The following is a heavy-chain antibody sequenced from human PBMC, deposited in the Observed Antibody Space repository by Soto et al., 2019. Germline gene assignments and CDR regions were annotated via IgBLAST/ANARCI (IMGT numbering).Heavy chain of an antibody. CDR3: AKENYYDSSGYYYVPHDY. J-gene: IGHJ4*02. CDR1: GFTFDDYA. Sequence: GGSLRLSCAASGFTFDDYAMHWVRQAPGKGLEWVSGISWNSGSIGYADSGKGRFTISRDNSKNTLYLQMNSLRAEDTAVYYCAKENYYDSSGYYYVPHDYWGQGTLVTVSS. D-gene: IGHD3-22*01. CDR2: ISWNSGSI. V-gene: IGHV3-9*01.